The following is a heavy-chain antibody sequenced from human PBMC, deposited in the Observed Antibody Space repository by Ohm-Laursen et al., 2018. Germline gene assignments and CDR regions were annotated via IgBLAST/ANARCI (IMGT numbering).Heavy chain of an antibody. Sequence: TLSLTCTVSGGSISSSSYYWGWIRQPPGKGLEWIGSIYYSGSTNYNPSLKSRVTISVDTSKNQFSLKLSSVTAADTAVYYCARGLSGGYYFWHYYYGMDVWGQGTTVTVSS. CDR3: ARGLSGGYYFWHYYYGMDV. CDR2: IYYSGST. J-gene: IGHJ6*02. CDR1: GGSISSSSYY. D-gene: IGHD3-22*01. V-gene: IGHV4-39*07.